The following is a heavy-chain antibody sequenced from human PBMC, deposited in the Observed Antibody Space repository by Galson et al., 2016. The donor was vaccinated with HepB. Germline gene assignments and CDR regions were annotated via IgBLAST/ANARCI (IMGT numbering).Heavy chain of an antibody. CDR1: GFRFSDRA. CDR3: AREGPIAAATFDI. V-gene: IGHV3-33*01. J-gene: IGHJ3*02. D-gene: IGHD6-25*01. Sequence: SLRLSCAASGFRFSDRAMHWVRQPPGKGLEWVAVIWPNGNSQYYADSVKGRFTISRDNSKNTLYLQMNSLRAEDTAVYYCAREGPIAAATFDIWGQGTMVTVSS. CDR2: IWPNGNSQ.